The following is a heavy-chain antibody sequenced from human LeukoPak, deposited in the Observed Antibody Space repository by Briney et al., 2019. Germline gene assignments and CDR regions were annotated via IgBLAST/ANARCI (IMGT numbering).Heavy chain of an antibody. Sequence: PETLSLTCAVYGVSFSGYYWSWIRQPPGKGLEWIGEINHSGSTNYNPSLKSRVTISVDTSKNQFSLELSSVTAADTAVYYCARRPPLGFDYWGQGTLVTVSS. D-gene: IGHD3-16*01. CDR3: ARRPPLGFDY. J-gene: IGHJ4*02. CDR1: GVSFSGYY. CDR2: INHSGST. V-gene: IGHV4-34*01.